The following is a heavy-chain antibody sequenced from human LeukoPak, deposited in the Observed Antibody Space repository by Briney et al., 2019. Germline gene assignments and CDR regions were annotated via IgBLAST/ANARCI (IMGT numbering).Heavy chain of an antibody. V-gene: IGHV3-21*04. CDR2: ISSGGTFM. Sequence: GGSLRLSCAASGFTFSSYSINWVRQAPGKGLEWVSSISSGGTFMYYADSVKGRFTISRDNAKNSLYLQMNSLRTEDTALYYCTKDRYRTTTTCPLDYWGQGTLVTVSS. CDR1: GFTFSSYS. J-gene: IGHJ4*02. CDR3: TKDRYRTTTTCPLDY. D-gene: IGHD2-2*01.